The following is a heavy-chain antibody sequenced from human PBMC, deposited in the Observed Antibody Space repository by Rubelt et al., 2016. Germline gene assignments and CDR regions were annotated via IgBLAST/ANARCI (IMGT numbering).Heavy chain of an antibody. CDR2: VYYSGSA. V-gene: IGHV4-39*01. D-gene: IGHD1-26*01. CDR1: GGSISSSSYY. Sequence: QLQLQESGPGLVKPSETLSLTCTVSGGSISSSSYYWGCIRQPPGKGLEWIGSVYYSGSAYYQPSLKSRVTISVDTSKHLFALKLSSVTAADTAVYYCARTYRYYSDYWGQGTLVTVSS. J-gene: IGHJ4*02. CDR3: ARTYRYYSDY.